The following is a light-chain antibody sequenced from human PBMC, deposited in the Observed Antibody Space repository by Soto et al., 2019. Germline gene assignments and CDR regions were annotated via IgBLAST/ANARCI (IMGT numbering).Light chain of an antibody. J-gene: IGKJ1*01. CDR1: QSVSSN. Sequence: ELVLTQSPGTLSLSPGDRATLSCRASQSVSSNLAWYQQKPGQAPRLLIYGESTRATGIPDRFSGSGSGTELTLTISRPQSEDFAVYYCQKYNNWPRTFGQGTKVDIK. CDR2: GES. V-gene: IGKV3-15*01. CDR3: QKYNNWPRT.